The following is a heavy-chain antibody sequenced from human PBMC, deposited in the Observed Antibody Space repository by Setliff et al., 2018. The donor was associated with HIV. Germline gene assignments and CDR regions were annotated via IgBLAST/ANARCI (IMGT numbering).Heavy chain of an antibody. Sequence: GGSLRLSCAASGFTFSSYDMNWVRQAPGKGLEWVSHISGTDNTIYYADSVKGRFTISRDIAKNSLYLQMNSLRVEDTAVYYCAMGGSNTWYSSWGQGALVTVSS. D-gene: IGHD6-13*01. CDR3: AMGGSNTWYSS. J-gene: IGHJ5*02. CDR2: ISGTDNTI. V-gene: IGHV3-48*03. CDR1: GFTFSSYD.